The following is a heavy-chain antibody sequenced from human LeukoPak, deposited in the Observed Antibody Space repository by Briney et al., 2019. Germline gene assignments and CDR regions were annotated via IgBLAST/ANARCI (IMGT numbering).Heavy chain of an antibody. J-gene: IGHJ4*02. CDR2: ISGSGGST. Sequence: GGSLRLSCAASGFTFSSYAMSWVRQAPGKGLEWVSAISGSGGSTYYADSVKGRFTISRDNSKNTLYLQMTSLRAEDTAVYYCARSAGGYCSGGSCYPAGPFDYWGQGTLVTVSS. CDR3: ARSAGGYCSGGSCYPAGPFDY. CDR1: GFTFSSYA. V-gene: IGHV3-23*01. D-gene: IGHD2-15*01.